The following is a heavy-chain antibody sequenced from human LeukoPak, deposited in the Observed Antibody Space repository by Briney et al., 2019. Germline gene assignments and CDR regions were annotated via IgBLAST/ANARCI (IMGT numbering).Heavy chain of an antibody. Sequence: SETLSLTCAVYGGSFSGYYWSWIRQPPGKGLEWIGEINHSGSTYYNPSLKSRVTISVDTSKTQFSLNLSSVTAADTAVYYCAREYDSSGYYYPTFYGYWGQGTLVTVSS. CDR2: INHSGST. CDR1: GGSFSGYY. J-gene: IGHJ4*02. D-gene: IGHD3-22*01. V-gene: IGHV4-34*01. CDR3: AREYDSSGYYYPTFYGY.